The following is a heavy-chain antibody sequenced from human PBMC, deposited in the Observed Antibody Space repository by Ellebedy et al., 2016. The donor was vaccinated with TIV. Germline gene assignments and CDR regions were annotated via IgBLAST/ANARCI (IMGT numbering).Heavy chain of an antibody. J-gene: IGHJ3*02. CDR2: INHVGVDK. CDR3: ARLIGGTCQCAFDI. V-gene: IGHV3-7*01. Sequence: GESLKISCAASGFTISRHWMSWVRQGPGKGLEWVANINHVGVDKHYVDSVRGRFTISRDNAKNSLSLKMNSLRAEDTAVYYCARLIGGTCQCAFDIWGQGTMVTVSS. CDR1: GFTISRHW. D-gene: IGHD2-15*01.